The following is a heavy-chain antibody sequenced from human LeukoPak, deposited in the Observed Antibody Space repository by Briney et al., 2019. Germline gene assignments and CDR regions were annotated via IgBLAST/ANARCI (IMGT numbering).Heavy chain of an antibody. Sequence: GGTLRLSCAASGFTFSSHSMNWVPQAPGKGLEWVGFIRSKAYGGTTEYAASVKGRFTISRDDSKSIAYLQMNSLKTEDTAVYYCTREGIHDYGDYLTDYWGQGTLVTVSS. V-gene: IGHV3-49*04. D-gene: IGHD4-17*01. CDR3: TREGIHDYGDYLTDY. CDR2: IRSKAYGGTT. J-gene: IGHJ4*02. CDR1: GFTFSSHS.